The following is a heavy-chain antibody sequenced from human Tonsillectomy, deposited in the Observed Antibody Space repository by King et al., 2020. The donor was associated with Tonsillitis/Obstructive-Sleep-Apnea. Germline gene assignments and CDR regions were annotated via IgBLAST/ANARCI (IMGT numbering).Heavy chain of an antibody. V-gene: IGHV1-46*01. CDR3: ARDDKNDRYFDY. J-gene: IGHJ4*02. CDR1: GYTFTRHY. Sequence: QLVQSGAEVKKPGASVKVSCKAYGYTFTRHYIRWVRQAPGQGLEWMGMINPSSGSTTYAQKFQGRVTMTRDASPSTVHMELSSLRSEDTAVYYCARDDKNDRYFDYWGQGTLVTVSS. D-gene: IGHD2/OR15-2a*01. CDR2: INPSSGST.